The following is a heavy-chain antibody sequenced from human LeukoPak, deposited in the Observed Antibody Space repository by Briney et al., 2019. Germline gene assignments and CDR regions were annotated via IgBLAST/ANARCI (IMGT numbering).Heavy chain of an antibody. J-gene: IGHJ4*02. CDR3: ARAYSSSWS. Sequence: SETLSLTCAVYGGSFSGYYWSWIRQPPGKGLEWIGEINHSGSTNYNPSLKSRVTISVDTSKNQFSLKLSSVTAADTAVYYCARAYSSSWSWGQGTLVTVSS. V-gene: IGHV4-34*01. D-gene: IGHD6-13*01. CDR2: INHSGST. CDR1: GGSFSGYY.